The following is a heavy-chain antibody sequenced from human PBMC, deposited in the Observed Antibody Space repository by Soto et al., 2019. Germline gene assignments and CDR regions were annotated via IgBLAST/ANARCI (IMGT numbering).Heavy chain of an antibody. V-gene: IGHV3-64*02. D-gene: IGHD3-22*01. J-gene: IGHJ3*02. CDR1: GFTFSSYA. CDR2: ISSNGGST. Sequence: EVQLVESGEGLVQPGGSLRLSCAASGFTFSSYAMHWVRQAPGKGLEYVSAISSNGGSTYYADSVKGRFTISRDNSKNTLYLQMGSLRAEDMAVYYCARGGADYYDTSWAFDIWGQGTMVTVSS. CDR3: ARGGADYYDTSWAFDI.